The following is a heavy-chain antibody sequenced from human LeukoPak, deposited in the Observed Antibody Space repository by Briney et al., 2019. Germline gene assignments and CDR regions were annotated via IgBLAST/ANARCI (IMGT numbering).Heavy chain of an antibody. Sequence: GGSLRLSCAASGFTFTNYGVSWVRQAPGKGLEWVSVISGSGGNKNYGDAVKGRFTISRDDSNDTLYLQMNSLRAEDTAVNYCARVRLNYDSRGLGYYFDYWGHGTLVTVSS. V-gene: IGHV3-23*01. CDR2: ISGSGGNK. D-gene: IGHD3-22*01. J-gene: IGHJ4*01. CDR1: GFTFTNYG. CDR3: ARVRLNYDSRGLGYYFDY.